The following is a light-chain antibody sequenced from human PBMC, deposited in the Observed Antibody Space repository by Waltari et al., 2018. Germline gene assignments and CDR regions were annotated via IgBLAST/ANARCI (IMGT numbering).Light chain of an antibody. CDR3: QQYYGSPRIT. CDR1: QSVFYSSNNKNY. CDR2: WAS. V-gene: IGKV4-1*01. J-gene: IGKJ5*01. Sequence: DIVMTQSPDSLAVSLGERATINCKSSQSVFYSSNNKNYLAWYQHKPGQPLKLLIYWASSRESGVPDRFSGSGSGTDFTLTISSLQAEDVAVYYCQQYYGSPRITFGQGTRLEIK.